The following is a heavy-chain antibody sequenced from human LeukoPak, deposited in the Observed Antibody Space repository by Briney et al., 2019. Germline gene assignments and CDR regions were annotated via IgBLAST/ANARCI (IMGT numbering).Heavy chain of an antibody. CDR1: GGSISTYY. V-gene: IGHV4-59*12. CDR2: MRFSGST. J-gene: IGHJ4*02. Sequence: KPSETLSLTCSVSGGSISTYYWTWIRQPPGKGLEWIGYMRFSGSTNYNPSLKSRVTMSVDTSKNQFSLKLSSVTAADTAVYYCAREYSYGPGKGTIDYWGQGTLVTVSS. D-gene: IGHD5-18*01. CDR3: AREYSYGPGKGTIDY.